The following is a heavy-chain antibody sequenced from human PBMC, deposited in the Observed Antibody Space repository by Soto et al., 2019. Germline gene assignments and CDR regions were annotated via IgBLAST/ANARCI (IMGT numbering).Heavy chain of an antibody. Sequence: GESLKISCKGSGYSFTSYWIGWVRQMPGKGLEWMGIIYPGDSDTRYSPSFQGQVTISADKSISTAYLQWSSLKASDTAMYYCASPKTIAARPGYYGMDVWGQGTTVTVSS. CDR1: GYSFTSYW. J-gene: IGHJ6*02. D-gene: IGHD6-6*01. V-gene: IGHV5-51*01. CDR2: IYPGDSDT. CDR3: ASPKTIAARPGYYGMDV.